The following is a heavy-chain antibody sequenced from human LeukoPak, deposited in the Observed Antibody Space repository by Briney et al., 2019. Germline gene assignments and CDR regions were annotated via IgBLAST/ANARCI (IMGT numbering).Heavy chain of an antibody. CDR3: ARAPRSYQLASYFDY. D-gene: IGHD2-2*01. CDR1: GGSISSSSYY. CDR2: IYYSGST. Sequence: SETLSLTCTVSGGSISSSSYYWGWIRQPPGKGLEWIGSIYYSGSTYYNPSLKSRVTISADTSKNQFSLKLSSVTAADTAVYYCARAPRSYQLASYFDYWGPGTLVTVSS. J-gene: IGHJ4*02. V-gene: IGHV4-39*01.